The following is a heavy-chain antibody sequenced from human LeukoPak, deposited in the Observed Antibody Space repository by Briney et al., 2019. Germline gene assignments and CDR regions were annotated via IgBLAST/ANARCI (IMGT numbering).Heavy chain of an antibody. CDR3: ASRYCSGGSCGGLD. J-gene: IGHJ4*02. CDR2: IYYSGST. Sequence: SETLSLTCTVFGGSISSGGYYWSWIRQHPGKGLEWIGHIYYSGSTYYNPSLKSRVTISVDTSKNQFSLKLSSVTAADTAVYYCASRYCSGGSCGGLDWGQGTLVTVSS. D-gene: IGHD2-15*01. V-gene: IGHV4-31*03. CDR1: GGSISSGGYY.